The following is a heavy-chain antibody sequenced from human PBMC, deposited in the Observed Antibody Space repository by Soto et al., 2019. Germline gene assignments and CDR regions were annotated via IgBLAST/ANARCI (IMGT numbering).Heavy chain of an antibody. CDR2: TSYDGSKK. Sequence: QVQLVESGGGVVQPGRSLRLSCTASGFTFNSYSMHWVRQAPGKGLEWVAVTSYDGSKKYYADSVKGRFTISRDNSKNTLYLQMNSLRAEDTAVYYCAREYDSRDDAFDYWGQGTLVTVSS. J-gene: IGHJ4*02. CDR1: GFTFNSYS. V-gene: IGHV3-30-3*01. CDR3: AREYDSRDDAFDY. D-gene: IGHD3-22*01.